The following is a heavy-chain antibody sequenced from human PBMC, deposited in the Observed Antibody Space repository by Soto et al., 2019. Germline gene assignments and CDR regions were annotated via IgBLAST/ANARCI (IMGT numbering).Heavy chain of an antibody. CDR3: ARPTGGHDAGGNYMDV. CDR1: GGSLSSYP. V-gene: IGHV1-69*02. D-gene: IGHD2-8*02. Sequence: QVQLLQSGSEVKKPGSSVKVSCRASGGSLSSYPVTWVRQAPGQGLEWMGRIIPIVGLTNYAQKFQGRVTSTADKSTSTAYMELSSLRSDDTAGYYCARPTGGHDAGGNYMDVWGKGTTVIVSS. J-gene: IGHJ6*03. CDR2: IIPIVGLT.